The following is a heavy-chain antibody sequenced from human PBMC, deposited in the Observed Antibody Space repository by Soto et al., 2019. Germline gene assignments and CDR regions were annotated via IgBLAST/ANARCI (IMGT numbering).Heavy chain of an antibody. CDR2: ISYDGSNK. CDR3: AKDSLNTEYFDY. D-gene: IGHD4-17*01. Sequence: PGGSLRLSCAASGFTFSSYGMHWVRQAPGKGLECVAVISYDGSNKYYADSVKGRFTISRDNSKNTLYLQMNSLRAEDTAVYYCAKDSLNTEYFDYWGQGTLVIVYS. CDR1: GFTFSSYG. J-gene: IGHJ4*02. V-gene: IGHV3-30*18.